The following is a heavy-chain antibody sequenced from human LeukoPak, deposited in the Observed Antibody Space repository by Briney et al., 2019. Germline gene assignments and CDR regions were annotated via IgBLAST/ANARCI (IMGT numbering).Heavy chain of an antibody. Sequence: ASVKVSCKAPGYTFTSYGISWVRQAPGQGLEWMGWISAYNGNTNYAQKLQGRVTMTTDTSTSTAYVELRSLRSDDTAVYYCARASYDSSGYSVWGQGTTVTVSS. CDR2: ISAYNGNT. CDR3: ARASYDSSGYSV. V-gene: IGHV1-18*01. J-gene: IGHJ6*02. D-gene: IGHD3-22*01. CDR1: GYTFTSYG.